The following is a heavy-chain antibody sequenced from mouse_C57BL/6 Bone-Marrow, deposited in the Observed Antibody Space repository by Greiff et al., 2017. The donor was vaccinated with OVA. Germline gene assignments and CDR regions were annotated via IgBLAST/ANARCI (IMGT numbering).Heavy chain of an antibody. CDR3: AREGGFGYYYAMDY. Sequence: EVQLQQSGPELVKPGASVKISCKASGYTFTDYYMNWVKQSHGKSLEWIGDINPNNGGTSYSQKFKGKATLTVDKSSSTAYMELRSLTSEDSAVYYCAREGGFGYYYAMDYWGQGTSVTVSS. V-gene: IGHV1-26*01. D-gene: IGHD1-1*02. CDR1: GYTFTDYY. CDR2: INPNNGGT. J-gene: IGHJ4*01.